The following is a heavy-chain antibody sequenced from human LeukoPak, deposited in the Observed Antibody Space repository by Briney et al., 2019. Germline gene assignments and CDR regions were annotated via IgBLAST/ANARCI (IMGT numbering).Heavy chain of an antibody. Sequence: PAVSLRLSCAASRFTFSDYYMSWIRQAQGKGLEWVSYISSSGTTIYYADSVKGRFTISRDNAKNSLYLQMNSLRAEDTAVYYCARSGYGDYLYWGQGTLVTVSS. CDR1: RFTFSDYY. J-gene: IGHJ4*02. CDR2: ISSSGTTI. V-gene: IGHV3-11*01. CDR3: ARSGYGDYLY. D-gene: IGHD4-17*01.